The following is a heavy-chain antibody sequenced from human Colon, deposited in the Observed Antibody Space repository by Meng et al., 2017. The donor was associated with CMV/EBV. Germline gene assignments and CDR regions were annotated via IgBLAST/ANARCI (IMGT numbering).Heavy chain of an antibody. J-gene: IGHJ1*01. CDR2: IKPDDSEI. CDR1: GFTFSSHF. Sequence: GGSLRLSCAASGFTFSSHFMTWVRQAPGKGVEWVANIKPDDSEINYVGSLKGRFTISRDNAKNSLYLQMTSMRVEDTAVYYCVRGVPGCFNCFQVWGQGTLVTVSS. CDR3: VRGVPGCFNCFQV. D-gene: IGHD2-2*01. V-gene: IGHV3-7*01.